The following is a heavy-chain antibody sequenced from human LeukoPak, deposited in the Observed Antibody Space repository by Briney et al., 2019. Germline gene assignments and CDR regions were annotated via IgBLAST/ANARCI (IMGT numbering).Heavy chain of an antibody. CDR3: ARDDSYYGSGSR. CDR1: GYSTSSGYY. D-gene: IGHD3-10*01. J-gene: IGHJ4*02. CDR2: IYHSGST. Sequence: SETLSLTCTVSGYSTSSGYYWGWIRQPPGKGLEWIGSIYHSGSTYYNPSLKSRVTISVDTSKNQFSLKLSSVTAADTAVYYCARDDSYYGSGSRWGQGTLVTVSS. V-gene: IGHV4-38-2*02.